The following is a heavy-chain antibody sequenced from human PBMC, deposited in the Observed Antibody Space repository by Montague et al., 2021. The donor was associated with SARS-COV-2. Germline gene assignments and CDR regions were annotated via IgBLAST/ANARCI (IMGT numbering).Heavy chain of an antibody. CDR3: ASQASYYYGMDV. CDR1: GFTFSSYG. V-gene: IGHV3-33*01. J-gene: IGHJ6*02. Sequence: SLRLSCAASGFTFSSYGMHWVRQAPGKGLEWVAVIWYDGSNKYYADSVKGRFTISRDNSKNTLYLQMSSLRAEDTAVYYCASQASYYYGMDVWGQGTMVIVSS. CDR2: IWYDGSNK.